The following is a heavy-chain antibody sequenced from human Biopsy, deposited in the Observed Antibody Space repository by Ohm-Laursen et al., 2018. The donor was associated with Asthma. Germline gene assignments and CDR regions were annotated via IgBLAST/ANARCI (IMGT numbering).Heavy chain of an antibody. V-gene: IGHV1-3*04. CDR2: VNTGSGDT. CDR1: GYNFISFA. CDR3: ARTYYDFLTGQVKDVFGA. J-gene: IGHJ3*01. D-gene: IGHD3-9*01. Sequence: ASVKVSCKASGYNFISFAIHWVRQAPGQRLEWMGWVNTGSGDTKYSQKFQGRVTITRDTSASTAYMELRSLRSEDTATYYCARTYYDFLTGQVKDVFGAWGQGTMVTVSS.